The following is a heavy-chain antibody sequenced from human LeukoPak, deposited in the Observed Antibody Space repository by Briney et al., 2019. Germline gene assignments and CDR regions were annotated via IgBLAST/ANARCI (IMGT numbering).Heavy chain of an antibody. CDR1: GDSISSGDYY. CDR3: ARDQYDTSNYRHYYDSSGYYFGANWFGP. Sequence: PSETLSLTCTVSGDSISSGDYYWSWLRQPAGKGLEWIGRISSSGSTYYNPSPKSPFTIAVDTSKNQFSVKLSSVTAADTAVYYCARDQYDTSNYRHYYDSSGYYFGANWFGPWGQGTLVTVSS. J-gene: IGHJ5*02. D-gene: IGHD3-22*01. CDR2: ISSSGST. V-gene: IGHV4-61*02.